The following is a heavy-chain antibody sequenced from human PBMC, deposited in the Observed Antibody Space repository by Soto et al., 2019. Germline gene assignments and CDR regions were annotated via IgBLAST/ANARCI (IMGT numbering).Heavy chain of an antibody. CDR3: GRGPSPRAPAGGTPYYYAMDV. CDR1: GYDFTAYD. J-gene: IGHJ6*02. V-gene: IGHV1-8*02. D-gene: IGHD6-13*01. CDR2: MNPINGAT. Sequence: ASEKVSWKASGYDFTAYDINWVRQASGQGLEWMGWMNPINGATGSARRFQGRVSMTRNTATGTAYLELTSLRSDDSAVYYCGRGPSPRAPAGGTPYYYAMDVWGQGTTVTVSS.